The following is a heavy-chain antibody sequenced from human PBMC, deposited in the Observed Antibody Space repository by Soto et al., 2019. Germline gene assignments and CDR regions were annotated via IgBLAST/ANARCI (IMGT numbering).Heavy chain of an antibody. CDR3: ARSQYSYGFFDY. V-gene: IGHV4-59*01. D-gene: IGHD5-18*01. Sequence: PSETLTLTCTSSGGSISSYYWNWIRQPPGKGLEWIGYIYYSGSNNYNPSLKSRVTISVDTSKNQLSLKLSSVTAADTAVYYCARSQYSYGFFDYWGQGTLVTVSS. CDR1: GGSISSYY. J-gene: IGHJ4*02. CDR2: IYYSGSN.